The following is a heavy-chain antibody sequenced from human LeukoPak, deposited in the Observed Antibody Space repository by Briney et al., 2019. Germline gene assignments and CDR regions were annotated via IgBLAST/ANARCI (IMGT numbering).Heavy chain of an antibody. V-gene: IGHV3-23*01. CDR3: ATTSGGSPWYFDY. J-gene: IGHJ4*02. Sequence: GGSLRLSCVASGFTFTTYAMTWVRQAPGKGLEWVSTITGPGDNTFYGDSVRGRFTISRDNAKNSLYLQMNSLRAEDTAVYYCATTSGGSPWYFDYWGQGTLVTVSS. CDR2: ITGPGDNT. CDR1: GFTFTTYA. D-gene: IGHD3-10*01.